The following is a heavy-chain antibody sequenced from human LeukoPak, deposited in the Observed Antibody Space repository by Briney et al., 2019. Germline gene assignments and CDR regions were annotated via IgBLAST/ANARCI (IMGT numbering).Heavy chain of an antibody. CDR1: GFTFSSYW. CDR3: ARVLRYSGSHGDY. Sequence: GGSLRLSCAASGFTFSSYWMSWVRQAPGKGLEWVANIKQDGSEKYYVDSVKGRFTISRDNAKNSLYLQMNSLRAEDTAVYYCARVLRYSGSHGDYRGQGTLVTVSS. D-gene: IGHD1-26*01. CDR2: IKQDGSEK. J-gene: IGHJ4*02. V-gene: IGHV3-7*01.